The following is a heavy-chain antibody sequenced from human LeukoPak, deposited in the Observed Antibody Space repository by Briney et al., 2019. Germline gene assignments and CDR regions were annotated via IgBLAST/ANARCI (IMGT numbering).Heavy chain of an antibody. J-gene: IGHJ5*02. CDR2: ICHSGST. CDR3: ARHDIVVVPAAMGPEKNWFDP. D-gene: IGHD2-2*01. Sequence: PWETLSLTCAVSGYSISSGYYWGWIRQPPGKGLEWIGSICHSGSTYYNPSLKSRVTISVDTSKNQFSLKLSSVTAADTAVYYCARHDIVVVPAAMGPEKNWFDPWGQGTLVTVSS. CDR1: GYSISSGYY. V-gene: IGHV4-38-2*01.